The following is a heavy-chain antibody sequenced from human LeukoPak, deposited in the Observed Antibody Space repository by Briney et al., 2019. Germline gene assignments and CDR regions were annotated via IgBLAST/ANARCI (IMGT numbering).Heavy chain of an antibody. Sequence: GGSLRLSCGASGFTFSSYGMHWVRQAPGKGLEWVAFIRYDGSKKYYADSVKGRFTISRDNSKNTLYLQMNSLRAEETAVYYCAKERSRGGDCLDYWGQGTLVTVSS. CDR3: AKERSRGGDCLDY. D-gene: IGHD2-21*02. CDR1: GFTFSSYG. V-gene: IGHV3-30*02. CDR2: IRYDGSKK. J-gene: IGHJ4*02.